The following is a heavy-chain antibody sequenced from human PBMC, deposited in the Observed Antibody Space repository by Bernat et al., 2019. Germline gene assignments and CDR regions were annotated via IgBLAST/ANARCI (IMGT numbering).Heavy chain of an antibody. J-gene: IGHJ4*02. D-gene: IGHD6-19*01. CDR1: GFTFSSYS. Sequence: EVQLVESGGGLVKPGGSLRLSCAASGFTFSSYSMNWVRQAPGKGLEWVSSISSSSSYIYYADSVKGRFTISRDNAKNSLYLQMNSLRAEDPAVYYCARDCDVAVAGREYYFDYWGQGTLVTVSS. CDR3: ARDCDVAVAGREYYFDY. V-gene: IGHV3-21*01. CDR2: ISSSSSYI.